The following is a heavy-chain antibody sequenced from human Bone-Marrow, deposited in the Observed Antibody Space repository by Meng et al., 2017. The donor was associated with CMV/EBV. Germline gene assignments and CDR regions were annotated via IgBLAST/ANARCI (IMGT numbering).Heavy chain of an antibody. CDR3: AKGAYSSLYFDY. Sequence: GESLKISCAASGFTFDDYAMHWVRQAPGKGLEWVSLISWDGGSTYYADSVKGRLTISRNNSKNSLYPQMNNLRAEDTALYYCAKGAYSSLYFDYWGHGTLVTVSS. CDR1: GFTFDDYA. D-gene: IGHD6-6*01. J-gene: IGHJ4*01. CDR2: ISWDGGST. V-gene: IGHV3-43D*03.